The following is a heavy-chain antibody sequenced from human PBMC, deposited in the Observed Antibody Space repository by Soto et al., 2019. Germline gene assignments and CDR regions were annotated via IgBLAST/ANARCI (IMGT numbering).Heavy chain of an antibody. J-gene: IGHJ6*02. V-gene: IGHV3-33*01. D-gene: IGHD1-26*01. CDR3: ASDLVGASDSYGLDV. CDR1: GFTFSNYG. Sequence: GGSLRLSCAASGFTFSNYGMYWVRQAPGKGLEWVAIIWHDGNNKYYADSVRGRFIISRDNSKNRLYLQMNSLRAEDTAVYYCASDLVGASDSYGLDVWGQGTPVTVSS. CDR2: IWHDGNNK.